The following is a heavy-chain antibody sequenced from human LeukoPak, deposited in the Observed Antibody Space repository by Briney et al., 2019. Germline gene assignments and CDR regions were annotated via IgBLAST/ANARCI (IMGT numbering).Heavy chain of an antibody. CDR2: INPNSGAT. D-gene: IGHD6-13*01. V-gene: IGHV1-2*02. CDR3: TTSSSWYFFEY. Sequence: GASVKVSCKASGYTFAGYYMHWARQAPGQGLEWMGCINPNSGATNYAQKFQGRVTMTKDTSINAASMDLSNLRFDDTAIYYCTTSSSWYFFEYWGQGTLVTVAS. J-gene: IGHJ4*02. CDR1: GYTFAGYY.